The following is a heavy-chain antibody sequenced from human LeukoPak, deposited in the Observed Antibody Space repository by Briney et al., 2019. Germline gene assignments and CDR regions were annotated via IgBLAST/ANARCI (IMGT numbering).Heavy chain of an antibody. D-gene: IGHD3-22*01. CDR2: ISSSSSTI. CDR1: RFTFSSYG. Sequence: GGSLRLSCAASRFTFSSYGMTWIRQAPGKGLEWVSYISSSSSTIYYADSVKGRFTISRDNAKNSLYLQMNSLRAEDTAVYYCARDASITMIVVPMSYWGQGTLVTVSS. V-gene: IGHV3-48*01. J-gene: IGHJ4*02. CDR3: ARDASITMIVVPMSY.